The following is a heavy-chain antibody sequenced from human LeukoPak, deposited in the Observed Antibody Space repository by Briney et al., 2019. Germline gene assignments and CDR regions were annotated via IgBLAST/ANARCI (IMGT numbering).Heavy chain of an antibody. V-gene: IGHV3-48*03. D-gene: IGHD3-9*01. CDR3: ARSYHDILTGYRNAEYFQH. CDR2: ITSSGSTI. CDR1: GFTFSSYE. Sequence: GGSLRLSCAASGFTFSSYEMNRVRQAPGKGLEWVSYITSSGSTIYYADSVKGRFTISRDNAKNSLYLQMNSLRAEDTAVYYCARSYHDILTGYRNAEYFQHWGQGTLVTVSS. J-gene: IGHJ1*01.